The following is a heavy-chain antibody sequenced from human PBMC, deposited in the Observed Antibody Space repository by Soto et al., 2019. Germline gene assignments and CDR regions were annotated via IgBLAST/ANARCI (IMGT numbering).Heavy chain of an antibody. Sequence: QVQLQESRTGLVKPSETLSLTCTVSGDSISSYYWSWIRQPPGKGLEWIGYIYYSGNTNYNPSFKSRVTISVDTSNNQFSLKLSSVTAADTAVYYCARHSSGSYDYWGQGTLVTVSS. CDR2: IYYSGNT. J-gene: IGHJ4*02. V-gene: IGHV4-59*08. CDR1: GDSISSYY. D-gene: IGHD1-26*01. CDR3: ARHSSGSYDY.